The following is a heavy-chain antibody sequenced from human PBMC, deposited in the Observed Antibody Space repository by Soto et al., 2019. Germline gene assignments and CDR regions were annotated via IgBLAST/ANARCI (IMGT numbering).Heavy chain of an antibody. V-gene: IGHV5-51*01. CDR2: IYPDDSDT. J-gene: IGHJ4*02. D-gene: IGHD5-18*01. CDR1: GYSFTSYW. CDR3: ARQGKYNYGSNDF. Sequence: GESLKISCKGSGYSFTSYWIGWVRQLPGKGLEWMGIIYPDDSDTRYSPSFQGQVIMSADKSISTAYLQWSSLKASDTAMYYCARQGKYNYGSNDFWGQGTLVTVSS.